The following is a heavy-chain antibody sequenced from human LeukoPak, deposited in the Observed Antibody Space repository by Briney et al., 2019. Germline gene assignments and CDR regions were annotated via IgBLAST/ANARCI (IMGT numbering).Heavy chain of an antibody. CDR2: IYYSGST. D-gene: IGHD5-24*01. Sequence: PSQTLSLTCTVSGGSISSGGYYWSWIRQHPGKGLEWIGYIYYSGSTYYNPSLKSRVTISVDTSKNQFSLKLSSVTAADTAVYYCAREPSVGDGYDYWGQGTPVTVSS. CDR3: AREPSVGDGYDY. J-gene: IGHJ4*02. V-gene: IGHV4-31*03. CDR1: GGSISSGGYY.